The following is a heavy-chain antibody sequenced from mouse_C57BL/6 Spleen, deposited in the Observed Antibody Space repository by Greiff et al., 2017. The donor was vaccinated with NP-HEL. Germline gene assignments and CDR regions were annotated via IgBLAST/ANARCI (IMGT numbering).Heavy chain of an antibody. CDR3: ARPTGSSTHWYFDV. CDR1: GYSFTDYN. J-gene: IGHJ1*03. V-gene: IGHV1-39*01. D-gene: IGHD1-1*01. CDR2: INPNYGTT. Sequence: EVQLQQSGPELVKPGASVKISCKASGYSFTDYNMNWVKQSNGKSLEWIGVINPNYGTTSYNQKFKGKATLTVDQSSSTVYMQLNSLTSEDSAVYYCARPTGSSTHWYFDVWGTRTTVTVSS.